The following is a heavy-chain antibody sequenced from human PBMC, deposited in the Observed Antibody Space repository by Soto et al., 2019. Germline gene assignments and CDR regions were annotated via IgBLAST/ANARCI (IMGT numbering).Heavy chain of an antibody. J-gene: IGHJ6*01. V-gene: IGHV5-10-1*01. CDR3: AQSSPPPRIAAAGTVRYGMDV. D-gene: IGHD6-13*01. Sequence: PVESVSIWCKGSGDSFTRYWLIWVLQMPGKGLECMGRIDPSDSYTNYSPSFQGHVTISADKSISTAYLQWSSLKASDTAMYYCAQSSPPPRIAAAGTVRYGMDVWGQGTTVTVSS. CDR2: IDPSDSYT. CDR1: GDSFTRYW.